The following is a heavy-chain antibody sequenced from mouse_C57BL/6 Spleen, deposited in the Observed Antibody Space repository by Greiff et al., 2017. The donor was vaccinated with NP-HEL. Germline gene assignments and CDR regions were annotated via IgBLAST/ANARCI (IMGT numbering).Heavy chain of an antibody. Sequence: ESGPELVKPGASVKISCKASGYAFSSSWMNWVKQRPGKGLEWIGRIYSGDGDTNYNGKFKGKATLTADKSSSTAYMQLSSLTSEDSAVYFCARYITTVVAEDYFDYWGQGTTLTVSS. CDR1: GYAFSSSW. V-gene: IGHV1-82*01. D-gene: IGHD1-1*01. J-gene: IGHJ2*01. CDR3: ARYITTVVAEDYFDY. CDR2: IYSGDGDT.